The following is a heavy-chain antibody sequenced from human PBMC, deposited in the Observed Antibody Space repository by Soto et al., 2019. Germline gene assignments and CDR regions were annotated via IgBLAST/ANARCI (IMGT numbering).Heavy chain of an antibody. CDR1: GYSFTSFH. CDR2: IDPSGGIT. Sequence: ASVKVSCKASGYSFTSFHIHWVRQAPGQGLEWMGMIDPSGGITRDAQRLQGRITMTRDASTSTVYMELRSLRAEDAAVYYCAKSYDFWSAELNWFDPWGQGTLVTVSS. V-gene: IGHV1-46*01. D-gene: IGHD3-3*01. J-gene: IGHJ5*02. CDR3: AKSYDFWSAELNWFDP.